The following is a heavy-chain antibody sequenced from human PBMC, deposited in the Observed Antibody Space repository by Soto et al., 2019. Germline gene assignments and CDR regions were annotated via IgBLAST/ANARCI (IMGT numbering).Heavy chain of an antibody. J-gene: IGHJ4*02. CDR3: AKDQPPHGGGYDQGGY. CDR2: ISGSGGST. Sequence: GGSRRLSCAASGFTFSSYAMSWVRQAPGKGLEWVSAISGSGGSTYYADSVKGRFTISRDNSKNTLYLQMNSLRAEDTAVYYCAKDQPPHGGGYDQGGYWGQGTLVTVSS. V-gene: IGHV3-23*01. D-gene: IGHD5-12*01. CDR1: GFTFSSYA.